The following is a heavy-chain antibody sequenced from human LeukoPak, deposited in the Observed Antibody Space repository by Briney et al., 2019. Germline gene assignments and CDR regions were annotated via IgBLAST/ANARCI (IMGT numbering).Heavy chain of an antibody. J-gene: IGHJ5*02. CDR3: ARGTGEWFDP. CDR2: IYYSGST. Sequence: GSLRLSCAASGFTVSSNYMSWVRQAPGKGLEWIGYIYYSGSTNYNPSLKSRVTISVDTSKNQFSLKLSSVTAADTAVYYCARGTGEWFDPWGQGTLVTVSS. CDR1: GFTVSSNY. V-gene: IGHV4-59*08. D-gene: IGHD3-16*01.